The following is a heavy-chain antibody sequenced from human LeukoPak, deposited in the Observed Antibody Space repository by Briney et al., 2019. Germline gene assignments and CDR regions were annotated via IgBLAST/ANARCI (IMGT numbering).Heavy chain of an antibody. V-gene: IGHV3-9*01. CDR2: ISWNSART. Sequence: GGSLRLSCAASGFTFDDYIMQWIRQAPGKGLEWVSGISWNSARTGYADSVKGRFTISRDNAKNSLYLQMNSLRPEDTALYFCARVDDSGAFDSWGQGTLVTVSS. CDR1: GFTFDDYI. CDR3: ARVDDSGAFDS. J-gene: IGHJ4*02. D-gene: IGHD3-10*01.